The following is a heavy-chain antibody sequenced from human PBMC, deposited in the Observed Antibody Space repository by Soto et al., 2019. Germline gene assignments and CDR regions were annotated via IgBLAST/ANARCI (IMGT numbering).Heavy chain of an antibody. D-gene: IGHD2-21*02. CDR1: GFTFSTYS. J-gene: IGHJ6*02. CDR3: ARVSGGDSRGPYYGMDF. Sequence: PGGSLRLSCAASGFTFSTYSMNWVRKAPGKGLEWVSSISSSSSYIYYADSVKGRFTNSRDNAKNTLYLQMSSLRAEDTVVYYCARVSGGDSRGPYYGMDFWGQGTTVTVSS. CDR2: ISSSSSYI. V-gene: IGHV3-21*01.